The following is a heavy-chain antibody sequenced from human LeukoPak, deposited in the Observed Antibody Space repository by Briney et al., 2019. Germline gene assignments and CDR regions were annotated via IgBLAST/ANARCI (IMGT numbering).Heavy chain of an antibody. Sequence: GESLKISCKGSGYSFTSYWIGWVRQMPGKGLEWMGIIYPGDSDTRYSPSFQGQVTISADKSISTAYLQWSSLKASDTAMYYCARRDSYSSGWYVEYNWFDPWGQGTLVTVSS. V-gene: IGHV5-51*01. D-gene: IGHD6-19*01. CDR2: IYPGDSDT. CDR1: GYSFTSYW. CDR3: ARRDSYSSGWYVEYNWFDP. J-gene: IGHJ5*02.